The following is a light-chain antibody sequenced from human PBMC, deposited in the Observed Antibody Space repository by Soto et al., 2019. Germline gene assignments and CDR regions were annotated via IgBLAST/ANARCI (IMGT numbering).Light chain of an antibody. CDR2: AAS. CDR1: QTIIRY. J-gene: IGKJ3*01. CDR3: QQSYSTLFP. V-gene: IGKV1-39*01. Sequence: DIQMTQSPSSLSAIVGDRVTITCRASQTIIRYLNWYQQKPGRAPNLLIYAASSLQSGVPSRFSGSGSGTEFTLTISSLQPEDFATYYCQQSYSTLFPFGPGTKVEIK.